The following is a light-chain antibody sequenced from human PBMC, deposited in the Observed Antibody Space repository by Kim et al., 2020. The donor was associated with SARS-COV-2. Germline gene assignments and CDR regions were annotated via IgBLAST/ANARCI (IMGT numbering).Light chain of an antibody. CDR3: QQSYSTPPT. V-gene: IGKV1-39*01. CDR2: AAS. CDR1: QSISTY. J-gene: IGKJ4*01. Sequence: ASVGDRVTITCRASQSISTYLNWYHQKPEKAPKLLIYAASSLQSGVPSRFSGSGSGTDFTLTISSLQPEDFATYYCQQSYSTPPTFGGGTKVDIK.